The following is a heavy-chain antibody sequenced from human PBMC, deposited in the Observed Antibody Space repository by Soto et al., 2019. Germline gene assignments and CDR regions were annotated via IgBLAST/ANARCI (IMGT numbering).Heavy chain of an antibody. J-gene: IGHJ6*02. V-gene: IGHV1-3*01. CDR2: INAGNGNT. D-gene: IGHD6-19*01. CDR3: ASPGIAVAYYYYYGMDV. Sequence: ASVKVSCKASGYTFTSYAMHWVRQAPGQRLEWMGWINAGNGNTKYSQKFQGRVTITRDTSASTAYMELSSLGSEDTAVYYCASPGIAVAYYYYYGMDVWGQVTTVTVSS. CDR1: GYTFTSYA.